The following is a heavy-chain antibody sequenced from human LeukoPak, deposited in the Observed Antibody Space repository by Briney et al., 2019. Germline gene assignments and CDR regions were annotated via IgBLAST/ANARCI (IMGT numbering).Heavy chain of an antibody. CDR1: GFTVSSTY. Sequence: PGGSLRLSCAASGFTVSSTYMTWVRQAPGKGLEWVSVIFSGGGTYYADSVKGRFTISRDNSKNTLYLQMNSLRAEDTAVYYCARDERRVMDVWGQGTTVTVSS. CDR3: ARDERRVMDV. CDR2: IFSGGGT. J-gene: IGHJ6*02. V-gene: IGHV3-66*02.